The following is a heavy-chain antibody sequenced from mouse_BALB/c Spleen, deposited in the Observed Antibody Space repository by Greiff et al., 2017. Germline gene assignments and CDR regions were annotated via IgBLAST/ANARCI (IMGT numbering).Heavy chain of an antibody. CDR1: GFNIKDTY. Sequence: DVQLQESGAELVKPGASVKLSCTASGFNIKDTYMHWVKQRPEQGLEWIGRIDPANGNTKYDPKFQGKATITADTSSNTAYLQLSSLTSEDTAVYYCARKGDYYYGYVDAMDYWGQGTSVTVSS. CDR3: ARKGDYYYGYVDAMDY. J-gene: IGHJ4*01. V-gene: IGHV14-3*02. D-gene: IGHD1-2*01. CDR2: IDPANGNT.